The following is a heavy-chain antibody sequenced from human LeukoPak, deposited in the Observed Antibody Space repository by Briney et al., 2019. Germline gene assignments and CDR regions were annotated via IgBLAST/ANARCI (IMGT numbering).Heavy chain of an antibody. J-gene: IGHJ4*02. CDR2: IIPILGIA. D-gene: IGHD6-13*01. V-gene: IGHV1-69*04. Sequence: EALVTVSCKASGGTFSSYAISWVRQAPGQGLEWMGRIIPILGIANYAQKFQGRVTITADKSTSTAYMELSSLRSEDTAVYYCAREGPRIAAAGTASDYWGQGTLVTVSS. CDR1: GGTFSSYA. CDR3: AREGPRIAAAGTASDY.